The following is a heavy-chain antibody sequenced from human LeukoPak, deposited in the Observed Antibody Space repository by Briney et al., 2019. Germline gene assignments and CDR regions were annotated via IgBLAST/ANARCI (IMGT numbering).Heavy chain of an antibody. J-gene: IGHJ5*02. CDR3: VRAAYFKGWFDP. CDR1: GDSISDSGYY. CDR2: IYYTGST. V-gene: IGHV4-39*03. Sequence: KPSETLSLTCTVSGDSISDSGYYWGWIRQPPGKGLEWLGTIYYTGSTYYNPSLKSRVTISLDTSKNEFSLNLSYMTASDTAVYYCVRAAYFKGWFDPWGQGTQVTVSS. D-gene: IGHD2/OR15-2a*01.